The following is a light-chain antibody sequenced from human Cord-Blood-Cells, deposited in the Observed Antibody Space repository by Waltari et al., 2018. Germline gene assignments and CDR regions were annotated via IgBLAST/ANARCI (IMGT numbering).Light chain of an antibody. CDR3: SSYTSSSTRV. V-gene: IGLV2-14*03. Sequence: QSALTQPASVSGSPGQSITISCTGTSSDVGGYNYVSWYQQHPGKAPKLMIYDVSNWPSGFSNRFSGSKSGNTASLTISGLQAEDEADYYCSSYTSSSTRVFGGGTKLTVL. J-gene: IGLJ3*02. CDR1: SSDVGGYNY. CDR2: DVS.